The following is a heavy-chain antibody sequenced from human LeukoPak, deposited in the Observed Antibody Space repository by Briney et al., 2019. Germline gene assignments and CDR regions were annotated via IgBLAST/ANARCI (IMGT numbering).Heavy chain of an antibody. J-gene: IGHJ3*02. V-gene: IGHV3-7*01. CDR1: GFTISSYW. CDR2: IKQDGSET. Sequence: GGSLRLSCAASGFTISSYWMSWVRQVPGKGLESVAHIKQDGSETYYVDTVRGRFIIYRDNAKNSLYLKMNSLRVEDTAVYHCARGPTDFDASDIWGHGTLVTVSS. CDR3: ARGPTDFDASDI.